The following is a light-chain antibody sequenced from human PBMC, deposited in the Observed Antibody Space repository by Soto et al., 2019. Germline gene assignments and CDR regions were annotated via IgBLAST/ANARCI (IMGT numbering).Light chain of an antibody. J-gene: IGKJ4*01. V-gene: IGKV3-11*01. CDR1: QSVGDS. Sequence: EIVLTQSPGTLSLFPGERATLSCRASQSVGDSLAWYQQKPGQAPRLLIYDASNRATGIPARFSGSGSGIDFALTISSLEPGDFAVYYCQQRSSWPLTFGGGTKVEIK. CDR3: QQRSSWPLT. CDR2: DAS.